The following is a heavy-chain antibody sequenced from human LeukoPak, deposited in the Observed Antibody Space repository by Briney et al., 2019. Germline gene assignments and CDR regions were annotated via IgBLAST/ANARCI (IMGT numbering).Heavy chain of an antibody. CDR1: GFTFSSYG. Sequence: GGSLRLSCAASGFTFSSYGMHWVRQAPGKGLEWVAVISYDGSNKYYADSVKGRLTTSRDNSKNTLYLQMNSLRAEDTAVYYCAKDHVYCSGGSCLNWFDPWGQGTLVTVSS. CDR3: AKDHVYCSGGSCLNWFDP. J-gene: IGHJ5*02. V-gene: IGHV3-30*18. D-gene: IGHD2-15*01. CDR2: ISYDGSNK.